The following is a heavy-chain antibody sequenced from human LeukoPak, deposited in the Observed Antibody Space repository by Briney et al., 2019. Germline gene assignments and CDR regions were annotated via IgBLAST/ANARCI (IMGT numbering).Heavy chain of an antibody. CDR1: GFTFSSYS. Sequence: GGSLRLSCAASGFTFSSYSMNWVRQAPGKGLEWVSSISSSSSYIYYADSVKGRFTISRDNAKNPRYLQMNSLSAEDTAVYYCARGNDYYGSGTSYYFDYWGQGTLVTVSS. CDR3: ARGNDYYGSGTSYYFDY. CDR2: ISSSSSYI. J-gene: IGHJ4*02. D-gene: IGHD3-10*01. V-gene: IGHV3-21*01.